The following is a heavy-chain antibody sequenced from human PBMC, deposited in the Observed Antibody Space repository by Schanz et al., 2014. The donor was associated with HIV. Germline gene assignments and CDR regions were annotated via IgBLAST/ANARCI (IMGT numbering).Heavy chain of an antibody. D-gene: IGHD2-15*01. J-gene: IGHJ2*01. CDR3: ARDPGYGGTYWYFNL. Sequence: QVQLVQSGAEVKKPGASVKASCKASGYSFTGYYVHWVRQAPGQGLEWMGWLNTNSGATNYAQKVQGRVTMTRDTSTGTLYMELSSLSADDTVVYYCARDPGYGGTYWYFNLWGRGSPVTVSS. CDR1: GYSFTGYY. V-gene: IGHV1-2*02. CDR2: LNTNSGAT.